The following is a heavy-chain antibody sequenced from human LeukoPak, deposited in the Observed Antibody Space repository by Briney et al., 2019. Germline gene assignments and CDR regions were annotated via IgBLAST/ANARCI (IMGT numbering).Heavy chain of an antibody. D-gene: IGHD2-15*01. V-gene: IGHV1-8*01. CDR3: ARRYCSGGSCYLWYFDY. CDR2: MNPNSGNT. CDR1: GYTFTSYD. Sequence: ASVKVSCKASGYTFTSYDINWVRQATGQGLEWMGWMNPNSGNTGYAQKFQGRVTMTRNTSISTAYMELSSLRSEDTAVYYCARRYCSGGSCYLWYFDYWGQGTLVTVSS. J-gene: IGHJ4*02.